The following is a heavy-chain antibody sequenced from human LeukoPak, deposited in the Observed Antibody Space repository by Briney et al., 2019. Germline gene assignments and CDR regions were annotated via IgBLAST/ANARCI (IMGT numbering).Heavy chain of an antibody. CDR2: INPSVGST. J-gene: IGHJ4*02. V-gene: IGHV1-46*01. Sequence: ASVKVSCKASGYTFTSYYMHWVRQAPGQGLEWMGIINPSVGSTSYAQKFQGRVTMTRDTSTSTVYMELSSLRSEDTAVYYCARDQRGPSGWYGAYFDYWGQGTLVTVSS. D-gene: IGHD6-19*01. CDR3: ARDQRGPSGWYGAYFDY. CDR1: GYTFTSYY.